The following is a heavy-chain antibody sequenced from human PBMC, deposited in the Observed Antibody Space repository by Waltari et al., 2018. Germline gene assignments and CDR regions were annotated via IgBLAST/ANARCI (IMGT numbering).Heavy chain of an antibody. CDR1: GYSISSGYY. D-gene: IGHD3-22*01. V-gene: IGHV4-38-2*01. Sequence: QVQLQESGPGLVKPSETLSLTCAVSGYSISSGYYWGWIRQPPGKGLEWIGSIYHSGSTYYNPSLKSRVTISVDTSKNQFSLKVSSVTAADTAIYYCARGFVLNYHDSSGYHFDGWGQGTLVTVSS. CDR2: IYHSGST. CDR3: ARGFVLNYHDSSGYHFDG. J-gene: IGHJ4*02.